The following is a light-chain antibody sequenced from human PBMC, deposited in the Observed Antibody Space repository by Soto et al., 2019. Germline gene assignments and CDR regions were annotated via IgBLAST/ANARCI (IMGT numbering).Light chain of an antibody. CDR1: QSVSGN. CDR3: QQYHNGPPVT. J-gene: IGKJ1*01. CDR2: GAS. Sequence: EIVMTQSPATLSVSPGERATLSCRASQSVSGNLAWYQQKPGQAPRLLIYGASPRATGIPARFSGSGSGREFTLTISSLQSEDFAVYYCQQYHNGPPVTFGQGTKVEIK. V-gene: IGKV3-15*01.